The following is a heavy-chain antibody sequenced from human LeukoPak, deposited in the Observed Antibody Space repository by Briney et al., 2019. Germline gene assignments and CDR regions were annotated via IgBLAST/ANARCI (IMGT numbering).Heavy chain of an antibody. Sequence: GGPLRLSCAASGFTFNSYGMHGVRQAPGKGLEGGAVISYDGSNKYYADSVKGRFTISRDNSKNTLYLQMNSLRAEDTAVYYCAKAKQWLVSDGMDVWGQGTTVTVSS. CDR3: AKAKQWLVSDGMDV. CDR1: GFTFNSYG. V-gene: IGHV3-30*18. D-gene: IGHD6-19*01. CDR2: ISYDGSNK. J-gene: IGHJ6*02.